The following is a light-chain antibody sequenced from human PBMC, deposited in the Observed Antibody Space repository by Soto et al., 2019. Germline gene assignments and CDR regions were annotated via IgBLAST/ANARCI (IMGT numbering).Light chain of an antibody. V-gene: IGKV1-5*03. Sequence: DIQMTQSPSTLSASVGDRVTITCRASQNIGSWLAWYQQKPGKAPKLLIHKASTLESGVPSRFSSSGSGTEFTLTISSLQPDDFATYYCQQYSSYSPLTFGGGTKVEIK. CDR3: QQYSSYSPLT. CDR2: KAS. CDR1: QNIGSW. J-gene: IGKJ4*01.